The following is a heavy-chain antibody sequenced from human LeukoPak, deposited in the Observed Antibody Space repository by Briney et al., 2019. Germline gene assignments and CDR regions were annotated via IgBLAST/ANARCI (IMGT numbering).Heavy chain of an antibody. Sequence: PGGSLRLSCAASGFTFSSYWMSWVRQAPGKGLEWVANIKQDGSEKYYVDSVKGRFTISRDNAKNSLYLQMNSLRAEDTALYYCVKDRVWFGELNPLFDNWGQGTRVTVSS. CDR3: VKDRVWFGELNPLFDN. CDR1: GFTFSSYW. CDR2: IKQDGSEK. D-gene: IGHD3-10*01. V-gene: IGHV3-7*03. J-gene: IGHJ4*02.